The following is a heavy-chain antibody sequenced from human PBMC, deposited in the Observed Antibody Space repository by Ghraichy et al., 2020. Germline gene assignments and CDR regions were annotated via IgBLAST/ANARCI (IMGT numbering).Heavy chain of an antibody. V-gene: IGHV4-4*07. J-gene: IGHJ4*02. CDR2: IYSSGST. Sequence: SETLSLTCSVSGGSISGYYWVWIRQRAGKGLEWIGRIYSSGSTDYDPSLKSRLTISLDWSKNQFSLKLNSVTAADTGVYFCAKETWFFDFWGQGTLVIVSS. CDR1: GGSISGYY. D-gene: IGHD3-9*01. CDR3: AKETWFFDF.